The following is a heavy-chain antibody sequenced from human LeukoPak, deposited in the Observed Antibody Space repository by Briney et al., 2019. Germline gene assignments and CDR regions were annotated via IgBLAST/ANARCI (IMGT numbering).Heavy chain of an antibody. CDR2: ITSGGDYI. V-gene: IGHV3-21*04. J-gene: IGHJ4*02. CDR3: ARGHYDVLAASYKWTPDY. D-gene: IGHD3-9*01. CDR1: GFTFNTFN. Sequence: GGSLRLSCAASGFTFNTFNMNWVRQAPGKGLEWVSSITSGGDYIYYADSVKGRFTTSRDNAKNSLSLQLNSLRVEDTAVYYCARGHYDVLAASYKWTPDYWGQGTLVNVSS.